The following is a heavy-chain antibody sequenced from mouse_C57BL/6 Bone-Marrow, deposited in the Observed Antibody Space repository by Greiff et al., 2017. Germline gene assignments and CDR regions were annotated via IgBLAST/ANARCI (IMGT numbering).Heavy chain of an antibody. CDR2: IDPSDSYT. V-gene: IGHV1-69*01. J-gene: IGHJ3*01. CDR1: GYTFTSYW. Sequence: QVHVKQPGAELVMPGASVKLSCKASGYTFTSYWMHWVKQRPGQGLEWIGEIDPSDSYTNYNQKFKGKSTLTVDKSSSTAYMQLSSLTSEDSAVYYCARGDYDAYWGQGTLGTVSA. D-gene: IGHD2-4*01. CDR3: ARGDYDAY.